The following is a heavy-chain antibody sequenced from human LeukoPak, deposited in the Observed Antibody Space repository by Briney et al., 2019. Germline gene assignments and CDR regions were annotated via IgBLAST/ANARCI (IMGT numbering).Heavy chain of an antibody. CDR3: ARGLRYYYGSGSYFMDV. J-gene: IGHJ6*03. Sequence: SDTLSLTCTVSGGSIGSYYWSWIRQPAGKGLEWIGRSYTTGSTNYNPSLKSRVTMSLDTSKNQLSLNLSSVTAADTAVYYCARGLRYYYGSGSYFMDVWGKGTTVTVSS. D-gene: IGHD3-10*01. CDR2: SYTTGST. V-gene: IGHV4-4*07. CDR1: GGSIGSYY.